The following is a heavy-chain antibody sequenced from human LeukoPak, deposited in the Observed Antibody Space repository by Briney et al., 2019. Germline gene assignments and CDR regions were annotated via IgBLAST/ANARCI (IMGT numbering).Heavy chain of an antibody. CDR1: GFTFSSYE. CDR3: ARDQGGYGDYYYYYMDV. Sequence: GGSLRLSCAASGFTFSSYEMNWVRQAPGKGLEWVSYISSSGSTIYYADSVKGRFTISRDNAKNSLYLQMNSLRAEDTAVYYCARDQGGYGDYYYYYMDVWGKGTTVTVSS. J-gene: IGHJ6*03. V-gene: IGHV3-48*03. CDR2: ISSSGSTI. D-gene: IGHD3-10*01.